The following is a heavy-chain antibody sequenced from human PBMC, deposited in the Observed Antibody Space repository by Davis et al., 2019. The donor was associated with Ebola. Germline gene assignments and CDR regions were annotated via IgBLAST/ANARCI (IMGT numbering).Heavy chain of an antibody. CDR1: GFTFSSYA. D-gene: IGHD3-9*01. J-gene: IGHJ6*02. Sequence: GGSLRLSCAASGFTFSSYAMRWVRQAPGKGLEWVAVISYDGSNKYYADFVKGRFTISRDNSKNTLYLQMNSLRAEDTAVYYCARAYYDILTGYYPNYYYYGMDVWGQGTTVTVSS. CDR2: ISYDGSNK. CDR3: ARAYYDILTGYYPNYYYYGMDV. V-gene: IGHV3-30-3*01.